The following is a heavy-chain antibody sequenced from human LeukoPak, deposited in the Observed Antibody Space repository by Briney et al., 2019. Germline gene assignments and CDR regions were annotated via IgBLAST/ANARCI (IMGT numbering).Heavy chain of an antibody. V-gene: IGHV4-39*01. CDR2: IYYTGKT. CDR3: ARHPCSPTSCYTIYWFDP. D-gene: IGHD2-2*02. Sequence: PSETLSLTCTVSGGSISSSSYSWGWIRQPPGKGLEWIGSIYYTGKTHYNPSLESRVSISVDMSKNQFSLKLSSVTAADTAVYYCARHPCSPTSCYTIYWFDPWGQGTLVTVSS. J-gene: IGHJ5*02. CDR1: GGSISSSSYS.